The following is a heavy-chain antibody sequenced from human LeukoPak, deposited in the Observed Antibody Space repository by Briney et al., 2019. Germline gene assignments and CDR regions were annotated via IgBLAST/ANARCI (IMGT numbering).Heavy chain of an antibody. CDR2: ISGSGGST. V-gene: IGHV3-23*01. J-gene: IGHJ4*02. CDR3: TKGTIWLPFDY. CDR1: GSTFSNYA. D-gene: IGHD5-18*01. Sequence: GGSLRLSCAASGSTFSNYAMSWARQAPGKGLEWVSAISGSGGSTYYADSMKGRFTISRDNSKNTLYLQMNSLRAEDTAVYYCTKGTIWLPFDYWGQGTLVTVSS.